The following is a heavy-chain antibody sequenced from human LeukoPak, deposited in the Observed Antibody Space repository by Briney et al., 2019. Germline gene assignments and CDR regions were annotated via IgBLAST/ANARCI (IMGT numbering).Heavy chain of an antibody. CDR1: GYTFTSYG. CDR3: ARAMMAAAAQIDY. Sequence: SVKVSCKASGYTFTSYGISWVRQAPGQGLEWMGWINPNSGGTNYAQKFQGRVTMTRDTSISTAYMELSRLRSDDTAVYYCARAMMAAAAQIDYWGQGTLVTVSS. J-gene: IGHJ4*02. D-gene: IGHD6-13*01. CDR2: INPNSGGT. V-gene: IGHV1-2*02.